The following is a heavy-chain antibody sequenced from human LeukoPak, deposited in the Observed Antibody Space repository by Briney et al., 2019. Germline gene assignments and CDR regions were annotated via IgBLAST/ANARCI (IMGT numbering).Heavy chain of an antibody. CDR1: GFTFSNYG. CDR3: ARGGPFQWELLVY. D-gene: IGHD1-26*01. CDR2: IWYDGSNE. V-gene: IGHV3-33*01. J-gene: IGHJ4*02. Sequence: GRSLRLSCAASGFTFSNYGMHWVRQAPGKGLEWVAVIWYDGSNEYYTDSVKGRFTISRDNSKNTLSLQMNSLRAEDMAVYYCARGGPFQWELLVYWGQGTLVTVSS.